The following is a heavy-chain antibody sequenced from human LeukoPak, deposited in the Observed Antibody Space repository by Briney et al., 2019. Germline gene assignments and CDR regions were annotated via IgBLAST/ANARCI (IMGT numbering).Heavy chain of an antibody. D-gene: IGHD1-7*01. J-gene: IGHJ4*02. CDR2: IGWDGVTT. CDR3: ARDKTGTGIDY. Sequence: GGSLRLSCAASGFTFDDYTMHWVRQAPGKGLEWVSLIGWDGVTTYYAHSVKGRFTISRDSSKNSLFLQMNSLRTEDAALYYCARDKTGTGIDYWGQGTLVTVSS. V-gene: IGHV3-43*01. CDR1: GFTFDDYT.